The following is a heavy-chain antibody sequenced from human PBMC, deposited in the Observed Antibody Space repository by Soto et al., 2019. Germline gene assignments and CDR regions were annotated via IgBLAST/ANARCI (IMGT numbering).Heavy chain of an antibody. Sequence: QVQLVQSGAEVKKPGSSVKVSCKAFGGTFSSYAISGVLQAPGQGLGWMGGIIPIFGTANYAQKSQGRVRITADESTSTAYMELSSLRSEDTAVYYCARAPNYYDSSGYYYRVSYFDYWVQGTLVTVSS. CDR3: ARAPNYYDSSGYYYRVSYFDY. CDR2: IIPIFGTA. D-gene: IGHD3-22*01. V-gene: IGHV1-69*01. J-gene: IGHJ4*02. CDR1: GGTFSSYA.